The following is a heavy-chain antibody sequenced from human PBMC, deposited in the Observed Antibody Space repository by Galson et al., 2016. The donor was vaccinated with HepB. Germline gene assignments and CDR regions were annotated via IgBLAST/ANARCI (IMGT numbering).Heavy chain of an antibody. CDR1: GASLSGYY. V-gene: IGHV4-34*01. J-gene: IGHJ5*02. Sequence: SETLSLTCAVYGASLSGYYWSWIRQPPGKGLEWIGEINHRGSTNYNPSLKSRVTISIDTSKNQFSLNVSSVIAADTAIYFCARGLGGVVVIPATTIRWFDPWGQGTLVTVSS. CDR3: ARGLGGVVVIPATTIRWFDP. CDR2: INHRGST. D-gene: IGHD2-2*01.